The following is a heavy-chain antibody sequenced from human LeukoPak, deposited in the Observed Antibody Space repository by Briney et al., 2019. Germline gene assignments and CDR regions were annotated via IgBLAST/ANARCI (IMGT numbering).Heavy chain of an antibody. CDR1: GFTFSSYS. J-gene: IGHJ5*02. CDR3: ARDVDILTGSGWFDP. Sequence: GGSLRLSCAASGFTFSSYSMNWVRQAPGKGLEWVSSISSSSSYIYYADSVKGRFTISRDNAKNSLYLQMNSLRAEDTAVYYCARDVDILTGSGWFDPWGQGTLVTVSS. D-gene: IGHD3-9*01. CDR2: ISSSSSYI. V-gene: IGHV3-21*01.